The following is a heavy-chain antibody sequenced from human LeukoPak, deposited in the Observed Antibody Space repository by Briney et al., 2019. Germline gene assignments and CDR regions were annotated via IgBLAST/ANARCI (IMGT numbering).Heavy chain of an antibody. Sequence: GGSLRLSCAASGFTFSSYSMNWVRQAPGKGLEWVSYISSSSSTIYYADSVKGRFTISRDNAKNSLYLQMISLRAEDTAVYYCARGPEKSLRYYFHYWGQGTLVTVSS. J-gene: IGHJ4*02. CDR2: ISSSSSTI. CDR1: GFTFSSYS. CDR3: ARGPEKSLRYYFHY. V-gene: IGHV3-48*01.